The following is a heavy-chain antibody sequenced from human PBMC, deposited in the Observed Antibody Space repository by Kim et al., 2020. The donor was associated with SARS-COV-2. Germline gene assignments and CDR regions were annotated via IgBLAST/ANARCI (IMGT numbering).Heavy chain of an antibody. Sequence: SLKSRVTISVDTSKNQFSLKLSSVTAADTAVYYCTRDQGSYYYEGDAFDIWGQGTMVTVSS. J-gene: IGHJ3*02. CDR3: TRDQGSYYYEGDAFDI. D-gene: IGHD3-22*01. V-gene: IGHV4-31*02.